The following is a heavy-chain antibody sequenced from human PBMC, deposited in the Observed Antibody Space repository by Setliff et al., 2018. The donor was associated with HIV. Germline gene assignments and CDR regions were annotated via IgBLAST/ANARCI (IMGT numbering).Heavy chain of an antibody. Sequence: QPGGSLRLSCITSGFTFGGYVMSWFRQAPGKGLEWVGFIRSKAHGGTTEYAASVEVRFIISRDDSKSIAYLQMNSLKTEDTAVYYCTRSNWGSTPDFDYWGQGTMVTVSS. CDR3: TRSNWGSTPDFDY. D-gene: IGHD7-27*01. J-gene: IGHJ4*02. CDR2: IRSKAHGGTT. V-gene: IGHV3-49*03. CDR1: GFTFGGYV.